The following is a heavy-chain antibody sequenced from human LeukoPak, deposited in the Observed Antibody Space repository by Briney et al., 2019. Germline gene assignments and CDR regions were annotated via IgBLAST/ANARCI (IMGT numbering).Heavy chain of an antibody. CDR1: GGSISSYY. Sequence: PSETLSLTCTVSGGSISSYYWSWIRQPPGEGLEWIGYIYYSGSTNYNPSLKSRVTISVDTSKNQFSLKLSSVTAADTAVYYCARVRGPRTYYFDYWGQGTLVTVSS. CDR3: ARVRGPRTYYFDY. CDR2: IYYSGST. J-gene: IGHJ4*02. D-gene: IGHD1-1*01. V-gene: IGHV4-59*01.